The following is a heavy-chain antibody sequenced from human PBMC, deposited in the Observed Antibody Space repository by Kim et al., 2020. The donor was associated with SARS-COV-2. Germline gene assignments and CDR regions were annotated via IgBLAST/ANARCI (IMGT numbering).Heavy chain of an antibody. V-gene: IGHV3-33*05. D-gene: IGHD6-19*01. Sequence: GGSLRLSCAASGFTFSSYGMHWVRQAPGKGLEWVAVISYDGSNKYYADSVKGRFTISRDNSKNTLYLQMNSLRAEDTAVYYCARESRQWLVIYYYYGMDVWGQGTTVTVSS. CDR1: GFTFSSYG. CDR3: ARESRQWLVIYYYYGMDV. J-gene: IGHJ6*02. CDR2: ISYDGSNK.